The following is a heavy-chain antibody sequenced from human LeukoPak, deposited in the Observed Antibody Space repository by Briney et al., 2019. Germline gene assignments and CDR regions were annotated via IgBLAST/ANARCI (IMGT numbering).Heavy chain of an antibody. CDR2: INPSGGST. Sequence: ASVKVSCKASGYTFTSYYMHWVRQAPGQGLEWMGIINPSGGSTSYAQKFQGRVTMTRDTSTSTVYMELSSLRSEDTAVYYCARGIVVVVPAAIRRGYYYMDVWGKGTTVTVSS. CDR3: ARGIVVVVPAAIRRGYYYMDV. D-gene: IGHD2-2*01. V-gene: IGHV1-46*01. CDR1: GYTFTSYY. J-gene: IGHJ6*03.